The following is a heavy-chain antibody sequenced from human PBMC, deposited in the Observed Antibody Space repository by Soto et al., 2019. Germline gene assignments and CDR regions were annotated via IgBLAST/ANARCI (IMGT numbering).Heavy chain of an antibody. V-gene: IGHV1-69*18. CDR1: GDTFSGYP. D-gene: IGHD3-10*01. CDR3: ARDGGFGELKY. Sequence: QVQLVQSGAELKKPGSSVKVSCKASGDTFSGYPINWVRQAPGEGLEWMGRIIPVFGTTNDAQRFEGRVTLTADDSTNSAYMELRGLLSEDTAVYYCARDGGFGELKYWGPGTLVTVSS. CDR2: IIPVFGTT. J-gene: IGHJ4*02.